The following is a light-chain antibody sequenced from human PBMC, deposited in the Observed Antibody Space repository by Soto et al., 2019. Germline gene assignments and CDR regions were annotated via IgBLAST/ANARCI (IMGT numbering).Light chain of an antibody. J-gene: IGKJ1*01. CDR2: DAS. V-gene: IGKV1-5*01. Sequence: DIQMTQSPSTLSASVGDRVTITCRDSQSISSWLAWYQQKPGKAPKLLIYDASSLESGVPSRFSGSGSGTEFTLTISSLQPDDFATYHCQQYNSYPWTFGQGTKVEIK. CDR3: QQYNSYPWT. CDR1: QSISSW.